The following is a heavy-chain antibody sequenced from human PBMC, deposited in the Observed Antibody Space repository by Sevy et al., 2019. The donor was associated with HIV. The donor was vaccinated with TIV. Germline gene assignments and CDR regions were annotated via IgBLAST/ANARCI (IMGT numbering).Heavy chain of an antibody. V-gene: IGHV4-59*01. Sequence: SETLSLTCTVSGGSISSYYWSWIRQPPGKGLEWIGYIYYSGSTNYNPSLKSRVTISVDTSKNQCSLKLSSVTAAHTAQSYCESEVVVAAPYYYYYYMDVSVKGTTVTVSS. CDR3: ESEVVVAAPYYYYYYMDV. CDR1: GGSISSYY. J-gene: IGHJ6*03. D-gene: IGHD2-15*01. CDR2: IYYSGST.